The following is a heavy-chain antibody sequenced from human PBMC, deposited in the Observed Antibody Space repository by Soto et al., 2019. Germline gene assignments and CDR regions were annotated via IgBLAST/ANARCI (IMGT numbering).Heavy chain of an antibody. J-gene: IGHJ5*02. CDR1: GGTFSSYA. CDR3: AREKVEDIVVVVAATQRGWFDP. Sequence: QVQLVQSGAEVKKPGSSVKVSCKASGGTFSSYAISWVRQAPGQGLEWMGGIIPIFGTANYAQKFQGRVTITADESTRTAYMELSSLRSEDTAVYYCAREKVEDIVVVVAATQRGWFDPWGQGTLVTVSS. V-gene: IGHV1-69*01. D-gene: IGHD2-15*01. CDR2: IIPIFGTA.